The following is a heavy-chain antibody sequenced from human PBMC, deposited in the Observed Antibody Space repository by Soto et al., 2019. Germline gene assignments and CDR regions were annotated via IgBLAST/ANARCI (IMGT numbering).Heavy chain of an antibody. CDR1: GFTFSSYA. V-gene: IGHV3-23*01. J-gene: IGHJ6*03. CDR3: AKFYSSSFYYYMDV. Sequence: GGSLRLSCAASGFTFSSYAMSWVRLAPGKGLEWVSAISGSGGSTYNADSVKGRFTISRDNSKNTLYLQMNSLRAEDTAVYYCAKFYSSSFYYYMDVWGKGTTVTVSS. CDR2: ISGSGGST. D-gene: IGHD6-6*01.